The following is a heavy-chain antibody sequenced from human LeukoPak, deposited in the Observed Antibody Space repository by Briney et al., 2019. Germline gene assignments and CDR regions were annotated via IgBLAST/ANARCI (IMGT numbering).Heavy chain of an antibody. J-gene: IGHJ5*02. CDR1: GGSISSCY. CDR3: ARDLIDYDFWSGYRSYNWFDP. D-gene: IGHD3-3*01. CDR2: IYYSGST. V-gene: IGHV4-59*12. Sequence: SETLSLTCTVSGGSISSCYWSWIRQPPGKGLEWIGYIYYSGSTNYNPSLKSRVTISVDTSKNQFSLKLSSVTAADTAVYYCARDLIDYDFWSGYRSYNWFDPWGQGTLVTVSS.